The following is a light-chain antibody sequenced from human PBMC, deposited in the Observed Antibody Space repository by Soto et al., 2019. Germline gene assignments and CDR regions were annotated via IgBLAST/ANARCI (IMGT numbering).Light chain of an antibody. J-gene: IGLJ2*01. CDR3: SSYASSSTLV. Sequence: QSVLTQPASVSGSPGQSITISCTGTSSDVGGYSYVSWYQQHPGKAPKLIIYDVSNRPSGVSNRFSGSKSGNTASLTIPGLQAEDEADYYCSSYASSSTLVFGGGTKLTVL. CDR2: DVS. CDR1: SSDVGGYSY. V-gene: IGLV2-14*03.